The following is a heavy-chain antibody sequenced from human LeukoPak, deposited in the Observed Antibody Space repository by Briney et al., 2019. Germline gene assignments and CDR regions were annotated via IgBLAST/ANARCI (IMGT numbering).Heavy chain of an antibody. V-gene: IGHV3-66*01. D-gene: IGHD3-16*01. Sequence: GGSLRLSCAASGFTVSSNYMSWVRQAPGKGLEWVSVISSGGNTYYADSVKGRFTISRDNSKQMNSLRAEDTAVYYCAKVVPKGVLIPTDYWGQGTLVTVSS. CDR2: ISSGGNT. CDR1: GFTVSSNY. J-gene: IGHJ4*02. CDR3: AKVVPKGVLIPTDY.